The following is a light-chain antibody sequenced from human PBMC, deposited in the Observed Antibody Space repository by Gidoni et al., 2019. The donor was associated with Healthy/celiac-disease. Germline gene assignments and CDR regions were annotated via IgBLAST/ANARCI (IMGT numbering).Light chain of an antibody. V-gene: IGKV1-9*01. Sequence: DIQLTQSPSFLSASVGDRVTITCRASQDISSYLAWYQQKPGKAPKLLIFTASTVQSGVPSRFSGSGSGTEFTLTISSLQSEDFATYYCQQLNTYPLTFGGGTKVEIK. CDR1: QDISSY. CDR2: TAS. CDR3: QQLNTYPLT. J-gene: IGKJ4*01.